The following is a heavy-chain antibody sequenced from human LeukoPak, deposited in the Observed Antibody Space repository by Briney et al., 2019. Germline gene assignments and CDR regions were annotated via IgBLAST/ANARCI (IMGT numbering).Heavy chain of an antibody. J-gene: IGHJ4*02. V-gene: IGHV3-30*02. CDR3: ASQVVATIFQRDY. Sequence: GGSLRLSCAASGFTFSNYGMHWVRQAPGKGLEWVAFIQFDGNNKYYADSVKGRFTISRDNSKNTLYLQMNSLRAEDTAVYYCASQVVATIFQRDYWGQGTLVTVSS. CDR2: IQFDGNNK. D-gene: IGHD5-12*01. CDR1: GFTFSNYG.